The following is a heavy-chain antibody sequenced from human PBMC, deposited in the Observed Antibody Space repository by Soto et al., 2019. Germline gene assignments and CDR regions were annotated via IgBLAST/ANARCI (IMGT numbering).Heavy chain of an antibody. J-gene: IGHJ6*02. D-gene: IGHD3-3*02. V-gene: IGHV1-18*01. Sequence: ASVKVSCKASGYTFTSYVISWVRQAPGQGLEWMGWISAYNGNTNYAQKLQGRVTMTTDTSTSTAYMELRSLRSDDTAVYYCARELDGYYYYGMDVWGQGTTVTVSS. CDR1: GYTFTSYV. CDR3: ARELDGYYYYGMDV. CDR2: ISAYNGNT.